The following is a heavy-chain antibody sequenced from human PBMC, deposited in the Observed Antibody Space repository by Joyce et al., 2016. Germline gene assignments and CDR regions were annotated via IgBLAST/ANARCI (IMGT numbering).Heavy chain of an antibody. J-gene: IGHJ5*02. CDR3: ARGGSKWVNWFDP. CDR2: IRPDSGDT. Sequence: QVQLVQSGPEVKKPGASVKVSCKTSGYTFTGHYLHWVRQAPGQGLEGLGWIRPDSGDTNDAQKFQGRITLTRDTSITTAYMELRWLRSDDTAAYYCARGGSKWVNWFDPWGQGTLVTV. D-gene: IGHD1-26*01. V-gene: IGHV1-2*02. CDR1: GYTFTGHY.